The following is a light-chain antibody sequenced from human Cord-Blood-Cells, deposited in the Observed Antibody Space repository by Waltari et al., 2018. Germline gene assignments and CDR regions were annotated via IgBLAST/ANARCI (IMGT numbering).Light chain of an antibody. Sequence: SYELTQPPSVSVSPRQTASIPCSGDKLGDKYACWYQQKPGQSPVLVIYQDSKRPSGIPERFSGSNSGNTATLTISGTQAMDEADYYCQAWDSSTYVFGTGTKVTVL. V-gene: IGLV3-1*01. CDR1: KLGDKY. J-gene: IGLJ1*01. CDR2: QDS. CDR3: QAWDSSTYV.